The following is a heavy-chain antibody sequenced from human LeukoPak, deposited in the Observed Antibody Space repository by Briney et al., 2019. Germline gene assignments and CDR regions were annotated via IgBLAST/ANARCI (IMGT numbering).Heavy chain of an antibody. J-gene: IGHJ3*02. CDR3: AKDRSVAVAGTTAFDM. CDR1: GFTFSGYA. Sequence: TGGSLRLSCAASGFTFSGYAMSWVRQTPEKGLEWVSGISGSGGSTSYTDSVKGRFTISRDNSKNTLWLQMNSLRAEDTALYYCAKDRSVAVAGTTAFDMWGQGTTVTVS. V-gene: IGHV3-23*01. D-gene: IGHD6-19*01. CDR2: ISGSGGST.